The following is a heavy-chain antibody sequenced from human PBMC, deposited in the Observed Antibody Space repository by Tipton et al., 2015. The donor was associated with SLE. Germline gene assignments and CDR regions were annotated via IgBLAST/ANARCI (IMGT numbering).Heavy chain of an antibody. CDR3: ARAHDSSLSY. D-gene: IGHD6-13*01. CDR1: GGSISGSSYY. CDR2: IYYSGST. V-gene: IGHV4-39*07. Sequence: TLSLTCTVSGGSISGSSYYWGWNRQPPGKGLEWIGSIYYSGSTYYNPSLKSRVTISVDTSKNQFSLKLSAVTAADTAVYYCARAHDSSLSYWGQGTLVTVSS. J-gene: IGHJ4*02.